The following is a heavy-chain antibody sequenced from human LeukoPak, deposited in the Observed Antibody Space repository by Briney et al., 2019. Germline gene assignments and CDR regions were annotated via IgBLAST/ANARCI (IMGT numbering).Heavy chain of an antibody. J-gene: IGHJ6*03. D-gene: IGHD3-10*01. CDR1: GFTFSSYE. V-gene: IGHV3-30*04. CDR3: ARDRGSRGYYYYMDV. Sequence: GGSLRLSCAASGFTFSSYEMNWARQPPGKGLEWVAVISYDGSNKYYADSVKGRFTISRDNSKNTLYLQMNSLRAEDTAVYYCARDRGSRGYYYYMDVWGKGTTVTVSS. CDR2: ISYDGSNK.